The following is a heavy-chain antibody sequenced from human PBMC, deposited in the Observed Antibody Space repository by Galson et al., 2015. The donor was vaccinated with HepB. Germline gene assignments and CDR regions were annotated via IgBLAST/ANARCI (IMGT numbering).Heavy chain of an antibody. V-gene: IGHV1-46*01. CDR2: INTGGGST. J-gene: IGHJ6*02. Sequence: SVKVSCKASGYTFTSYYIHWVRQAPGQGLEWMGLINTGGGSTRNTQRFQGGVTMTRDASTSTVYMQLSSLTSEDTAVYYCGRSKGGSGWYGMDVWGQGTTVTVSS. D-gene: IGHD6-19*01. CDR3: GRSKGGSGWYGMDV. CDR1: GYTFTSYY.